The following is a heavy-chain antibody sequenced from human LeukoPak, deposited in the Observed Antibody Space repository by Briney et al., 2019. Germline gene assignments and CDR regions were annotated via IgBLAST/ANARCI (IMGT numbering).Heavy chain of an antibody. CDR2: INHSGST. J-gene: IGHJ6*03. CDR3: ARVGILRVYYYYYYMDV. V-gene: IGHV4-34*01. D-gene: IGHD2-15*01. Sequence: SETLSLTCAVCGGSFSGYYWSWIRQPPGKGLEWIGEINHSGSTNYNPSLKRRVTITVDTSKNQLSLKLSSVTAADTAVYYCARVGILRVYYYYYYMDVWGKGTTVTVSS. CDR1: GGSFSGYY.